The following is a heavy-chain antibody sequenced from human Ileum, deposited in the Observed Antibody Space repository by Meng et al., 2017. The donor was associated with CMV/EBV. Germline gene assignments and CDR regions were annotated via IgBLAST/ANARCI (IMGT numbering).Heavy chain of an antibody. CDR2: ISSSGSTI. V-gene: IGHV3-48*03. CDR3: ARKYNWLDP. Sequence: GESLKISCVGSGFTFSSYEMNWVRQAPEKGLEWVSYISSSGSTIYYADSVKGRFTISRDNANNSLYLQMNSLRAEDTAVYYCARKYNWLDPWGQGTLVTVSS. J-gene: IGHJ5*02. CDR1: GFTFSSYE.